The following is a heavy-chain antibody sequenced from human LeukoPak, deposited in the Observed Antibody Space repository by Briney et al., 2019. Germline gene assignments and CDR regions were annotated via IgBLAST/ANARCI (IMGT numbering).Heavy chain of an antibody. D-gene: IGHD3-3*01. CDR2: ISSSSSTI. CDR1: GFTFSSYS. Sequence: GGSLRLSCAASGFTFSSYSMTWVRQAPGKGLEWVSYISSSSSTIYYADSVKGRFTISRDNAKNSLYLQMNSLRAEDTAVYYCARDSSRRDFWSCYYPFDPWGQGTLVTVSS. CDR3: ARDSSRRDFWSCYYPFDP. V-gene: IGHV3-48*01. J-gene: IGHJ5*02.